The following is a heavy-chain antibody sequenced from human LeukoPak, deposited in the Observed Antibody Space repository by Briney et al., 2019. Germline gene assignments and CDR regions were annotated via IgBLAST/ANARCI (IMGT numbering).Heavy chain of an antibody. D-gene: IGHD2-15*01. CDR2: IIPIFGTA. J-gene: IGHJ5*02. CDR3: ARAGAVVDNWFDP. V-gene: IGHV1-69*06. CDR1: GGTFSSYA. Sequence: SVKVSCKASGGTFSSYAISWVRQAPGQGLEWMGGIIPIFGTANYAQKFQGRVTITADKSTSTAYMELRSLTSDDTAVYYCARAGAVVDNWFDPWGQGTLVTVSS.